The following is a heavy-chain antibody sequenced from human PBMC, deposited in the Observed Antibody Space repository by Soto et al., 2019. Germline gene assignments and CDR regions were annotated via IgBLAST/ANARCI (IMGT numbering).Heavy chain of an antibody. CDR3: ASLPATSDFDY. D-gene: IGHD2-2*01. Sequence: QVQLQESGPGLVKPSGTLSLTCAVSGVSISSSNWWSWVRQPPGKGLEWIGEIYHSGSTNYNPSLKSLFTIAVDKSKNQFSLKLSSVTAADTAVYYCASLPATSDFDYWGQGTLVTVSS. CDR2: IYHSGST. CDR1: GVSISSSNW. V-gene: IGHV4-4*02. J-gene: IGHJ4*02.